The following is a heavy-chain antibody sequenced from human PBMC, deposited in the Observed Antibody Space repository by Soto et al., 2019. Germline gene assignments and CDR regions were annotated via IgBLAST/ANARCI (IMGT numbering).Heavy chain of an antibody. V-gene: IGHV1-2*02. CDR1: GYTFTGYY. CDR2: INPNSGGT. J-gene: IGHJ4*02. CDR3: ARGGEYSSSWLDY. Sequence: QVQLVQSGAEVKKPGASVKVSCKASGYTFTGYYRHWVRQAPGQGLEWMGWINPNSGGTNYAQKFQGRGTMTRDTSISKGYMELSRLRSDDTAVYYCARGGEYSSSWLDYWGQGTLVTVSS. D-gene: IGHD6-6*01.